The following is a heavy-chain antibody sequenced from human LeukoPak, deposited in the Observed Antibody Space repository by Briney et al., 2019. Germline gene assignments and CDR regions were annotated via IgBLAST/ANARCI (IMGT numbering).Heavy chain of an antibody. V-gene: IGHV1-2*02. D-gene: IGHD3-3*01. Sequence: GASVKVSCKASGYTFTGYYVHWVRQAPGQGLEWMGWINPNSGGTNYAQKFQGRVTMTRDTSISTAYMELSRLRSDDTAVYYCARDYRRITIFGVVISDYYYMDVWGKGTTVTVSS. J-gene: IGHJ6*03. CDR3: ARDYRRITIFGVVISDYYYMDV. CDR2: INPNSGGT. CDR1: GYTFTGYY.